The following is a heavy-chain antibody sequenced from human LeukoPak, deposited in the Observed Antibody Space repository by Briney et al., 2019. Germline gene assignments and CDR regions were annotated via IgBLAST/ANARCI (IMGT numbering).Heavy chain of an antibody. J-gene: IGHJ6*03. Sequence: ASVKVSCKASGYTFTSYDINWVRQATGQGLEWMGWMNPNSGNTGYAQKFQGRVTMTRNTSISTAYMELSSLRSEDTVVYYCARGTRIAAAVRGRYYYYMDVWGKGTTVTVSS. D-gene: IGHD6-13*01. CDR3: ARGTRIAAAVRGRYYYYMDV. CDR2: MNPNSGNT. V-gene: IGHV1-8*01. CDR1: GYTFTSYD.